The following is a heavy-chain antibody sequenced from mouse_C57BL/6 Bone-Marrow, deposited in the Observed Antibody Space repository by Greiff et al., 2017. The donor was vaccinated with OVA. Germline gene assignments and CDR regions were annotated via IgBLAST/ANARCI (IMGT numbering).Heavy chain of an antibody. J-gene: IGHJ2*01. CDR3: TTGDGDY. D-gene: IGHD2-3*01. CDR1: GFNIKDDY. V-gene: IGHV14-4*01. CDR2: IDPANGDT. Sequence: EVKLMESGAELVRPGASVKLSCTASGFNIKDDYMHWVKQRPEQGLEWIGWIDPANGDTEYASKFQGKATITADTSSNTAYLQLSSLTSEDTAVYYCTTGDGDYWGQGTTLTVSS.